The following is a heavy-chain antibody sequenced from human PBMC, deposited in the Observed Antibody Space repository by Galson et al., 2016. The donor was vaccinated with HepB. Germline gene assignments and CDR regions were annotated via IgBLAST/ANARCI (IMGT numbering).Heavy chain of an antibody. D-gene: IGHD3-16*01. J-gene: IGHJ3*02. CDR2: ISAYNGHT. CDR3: AREVGGSSWDAFNI. V-gene: IGHV1-18*04. Sequence: SVKVSCKASGYTFTSYGISWVRQAPGQGLEWMGWISAYNGHTNYAQKLQGRVTMTTDTSTSTAYMDLRSLRSDDTAVYYCAREVGGSSWDAFNIWGQGTMVTVSS. CDR1: GYTFTSYG.